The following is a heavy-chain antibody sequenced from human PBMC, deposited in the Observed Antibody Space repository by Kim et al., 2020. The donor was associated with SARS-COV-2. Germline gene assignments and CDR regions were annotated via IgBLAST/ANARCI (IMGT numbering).Heavy chain of an antibody. Sequence: SETLSLTCSVSGGSISTGGFYWTWIRQSPMKGLEWFGYVHNGRTYQTPSLNVRFVISADTAQNQFSLRLSSVTVADTAMYYCVRMKQGLGSYVDYWGPGSQVTVSS. CDR3: VRMKQGLGSYVDY. V-gene: IGHV4-31*03. D-gene: IGHD3-10*01. CDR2: VHNGRT. J-gene: IGHJ4*02. CDR1: GGSISTGGFY.